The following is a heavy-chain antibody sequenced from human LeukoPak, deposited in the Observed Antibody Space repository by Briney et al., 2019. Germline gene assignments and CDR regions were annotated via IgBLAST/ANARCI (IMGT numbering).Heavy chain of an antibody. J-gene: IGHJ4*02. V-gene: IGHV3-23*01. CDR3: AKDGLWFGESGLDF. Sequence: GGSLRLSCAASGFTFSSYAMSWVRQAPGEGLEWVSGISGSGGSGSGDNTYYADSVKGRFTISRDNSKNTLYLQMSSLRAEDTALYYCAKDGLWFGESGLDFWGQGTLVTVSS. D-gene: IGHD3-10*01. CDR2: ISGSGGSGSGDNT. CDR1: GFTFSSYA.